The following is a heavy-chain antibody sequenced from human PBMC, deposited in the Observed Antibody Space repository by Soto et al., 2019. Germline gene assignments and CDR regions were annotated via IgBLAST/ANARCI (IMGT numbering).Heavy chain of an antibody. CDR2: ISSSSSTI. CDR3: ARGSYCSSTSCSRGSAFDI. V-gene: IGHV3-48*01. CDR1: GFTFSSYS. J-gene: IGHJ3*02. Sequence: EVQLVESGGGLVQPGGSLRLSCAASGFTFSSYSMNWVRQAPGKGLEWVSYISSSSSTIYYADSVKGRFTISRDNAKNSLYLQMSSLRAEDTAVYYCARGSYCSSTSCSRGSAFDIWGQGTMVTVSS. D-gene: IGHD2-2*01.